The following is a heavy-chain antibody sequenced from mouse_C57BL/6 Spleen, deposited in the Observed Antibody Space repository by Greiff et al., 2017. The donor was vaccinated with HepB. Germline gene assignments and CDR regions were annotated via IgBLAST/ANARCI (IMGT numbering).Heavy chain of an antibody. CDR2: INPYNGGT. J-gene: IGHJ3*01. CDR1: GYTFTDYY. CDR3: ARDYDGYLFAY. D-gene: IGHD2-3*01. V-gene: IGHV1-19*01. Sequence: VQLKESGPVLVKPGASVKMSCKASGYTFTDYYMNWVKQSHGKSLEWIGVINPYNGGTSYNQKFKGKATLTVDKSSSTAYMELNSLTSEDSAVYYCARDYDGYLFAYWGQGTLVTVSA.